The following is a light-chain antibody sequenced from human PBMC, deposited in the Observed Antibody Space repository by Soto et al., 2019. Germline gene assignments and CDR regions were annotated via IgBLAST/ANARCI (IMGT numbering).Light chain of an antibody. J-gene: IGKJ2*01. Sequence: IHVTPAPPNLSVSVVYRFTINCRSIQTISTWMAWYQQKPGKAPKLLVYDASTLQSGVASRFSGSGSGTEFTLIISGLQPDDSATYYCQQYTNTNNPWMFGQGTKVEIK. V-gene: IGKV1-5*01. CDR3: QQYTNTNNPWM. CDR2: DAS. CDR1: QTISTW.